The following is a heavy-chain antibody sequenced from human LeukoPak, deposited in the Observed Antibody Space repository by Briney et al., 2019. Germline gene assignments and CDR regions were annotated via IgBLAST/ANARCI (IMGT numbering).Heavy chain of an antibody. CDR2: INHSGST. V-gene: IGHV4-34*01. CDR1: GGSFSGYY. J-gene: IGHJ3*02. D-gene: IGHD3-9*01. CDR3: ATGGDILTGYYSDAFDI. Sequence: PSETLSLTCAVYGGSFSGYYWSWIRQPPGKGLEWIGEINHSGSTNYNPSLKSRVTISVDTSKNQFSLKLSSVTAADTAVYYRATGGDILTGYYSDAFDIWGQGTMVTVSS.